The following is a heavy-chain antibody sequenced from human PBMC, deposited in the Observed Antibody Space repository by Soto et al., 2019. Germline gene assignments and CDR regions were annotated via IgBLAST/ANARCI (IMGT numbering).Heavy chain of an antibody. J-gene: IGHJ4*02. Sequence: LRLSCAASDFDFSSYGIHWVRQAPGKGLEWVTASSYDGRETFYADSAKGRFTVSKEMSKNTAFLQMNALRHEDTAVYFCARDSGWPILNFDNWGQGTPVTVSS. V-gene: IGHV3-30*03. D-gene: IGHD3-10*01. CDR1: DFDFSSYG. CDR2: SSYDGRET. CDR3: ARDSGWPILNFDN.